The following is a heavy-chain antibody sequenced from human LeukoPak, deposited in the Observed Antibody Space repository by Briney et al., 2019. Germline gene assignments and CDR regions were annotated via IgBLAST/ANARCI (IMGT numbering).Heavy chain of an antibody. J-gene: IGHJ3*02. Sequence: ASVKVSCKASGYTFTGYYMHWVRQAPGQGLEWMGWINPNSGGTNYAQKFQGRVTMTRDTSIGTAYMELSRLRSDDTAVYYCARVRLFGVVIDAFDIWGQGTMVTVSS. D-gene: IGHD3-3*01. CDR3: ARVRLFGVVIDAFDI. V-gene: IGHV1-2*02. CDR1: GYTFTGYY. CDR2: INPNSGGT.